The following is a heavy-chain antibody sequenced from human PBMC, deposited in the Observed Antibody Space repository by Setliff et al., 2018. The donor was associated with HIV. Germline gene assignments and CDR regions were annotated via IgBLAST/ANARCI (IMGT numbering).Heavy chain of an antibody. CDR3: ARDGWWRQYDYGIDY. Sequence: SETLSLTCSVSGGSVSSVNYYWSWIRQPPGKGLEWIGYIHYTGSTTYNPSLKSRVTISVDTSKNQFSLELSSVTAADTAVYYCARDGWWRQYDYGIDYWGQGTLVTVSS. CDR1: GGSVSSVNYY. CDR2: IHYTGST. J-gene: IGHJ4*02. V-gene: IGHV4-61*01. D-gene: IGHD4-17*01.